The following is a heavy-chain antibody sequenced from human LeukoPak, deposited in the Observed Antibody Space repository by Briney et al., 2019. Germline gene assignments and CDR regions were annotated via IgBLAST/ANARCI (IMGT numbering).Heavy chain of an antibody. J-gene: IGHJ4*02. CDR3: ARDSRGVATSLDY. CDR2: IYYGGST. Sequence: SETLSLTCTVSGGSISSYYWSWIRQPPGKGLEWIGYIYYGGSTNYNPSLKSRVTISVDTSKNQFSLKLSSVTAADTAVYYCARDSRGVATSLDYWGQGTLVTVSS. D-gene: IGHD5-12*01. CDR1: GGSISSYY. V-gene: IGHV4-59*01.